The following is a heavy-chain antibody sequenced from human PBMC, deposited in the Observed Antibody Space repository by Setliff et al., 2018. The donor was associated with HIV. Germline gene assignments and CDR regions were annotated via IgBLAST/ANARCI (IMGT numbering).Heavy chain of an antibody. CDR3: ARGHTWNYYGGDYFDY. D-gene: IGHD1-7*01. CDR1: GGSVSDYF. CDR2: IYYSGST. V-gene: IGHV4-59*02. J-gene: IGHJ4*02. Sequence: KSSETLSLTCTVSGGSVSDYFWNWIRQPPGKGLEWIGYIYYSGSTNYNPSLESRVAISVDTSKNQFSLRLSSVTAADPAVYYCARGHTWNYYGGDYFDYWGQGSLVTVSS.